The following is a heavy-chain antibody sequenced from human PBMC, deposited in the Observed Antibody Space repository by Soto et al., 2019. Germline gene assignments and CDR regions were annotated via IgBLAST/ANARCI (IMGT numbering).Heavy chain of an antibody. D-gene: IGHD6-19*01. V-gene: IGHV4-4*02. CDR3: ARSFGWYAIDH. Sequence: QMQLQESGPGLVKPSETLSLTCAVSSASIITEQRWTWVRQPPGKGLEWIGEIHHSGSTNNNPSLRGRVTMSVDKSKNQFSLNLNSVTAADTALYYCARSFGWYAIDHWGQGNLVIVSS. CDR1: SASIITEQR. CDR2: IHHSGST. J-gene: IGHJ4*02.